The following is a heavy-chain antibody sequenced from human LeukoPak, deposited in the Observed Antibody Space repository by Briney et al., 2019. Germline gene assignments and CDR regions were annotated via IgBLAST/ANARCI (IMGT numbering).Heavy chain of an antibody. J-gene: IGHJ6*02. D-gene: IGHD3-10*01. CDR1: GGSFSGYY. V-gene: IGHV4-34*01. CDR2: INHSGST. CDR3: ARDCMVRYPHYYYYSMDV. Sequence: SETLSLTCAVYGGSFSGYYWSWIRQPPGKGLEWIGEINHSGSTNYNPSLKSRATISVDTSKNQFSLKLSSVTAADTAVYYCARDCMVRYPHYYYYSMDVWGQGTTVTVSS.